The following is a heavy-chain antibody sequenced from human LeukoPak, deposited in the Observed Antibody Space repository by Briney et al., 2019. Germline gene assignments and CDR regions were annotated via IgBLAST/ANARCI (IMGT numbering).Heavy chain of an antibody. CDR3: ARGPFRGTGDGALDI. CDR1: GGSVSSHY. CDR2: TYYSGST. J-gene: IGHJ4*02. V-gene: IGHV4-59*02. Sequence: PSETLSLTCTVSGGSVSSHYWSWIRQPPGKGLEWMGYTYYSGSTHYNPSLTSRVTISVDTSKNQFSLRLSSVTAADTAIYYCARGPFRGTGDGALDIWGQGTLVTVSS. D-gene: IGHD4/OR15-4a*01.